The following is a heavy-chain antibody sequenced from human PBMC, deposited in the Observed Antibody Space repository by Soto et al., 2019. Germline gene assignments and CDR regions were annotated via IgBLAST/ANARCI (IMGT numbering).Heavy chain of an antibody. CDR3: ARVSGCSSASCYESSFDF. Sequence: GGSLRLSCAASGFTFSDYYMSWIRQAPGKGLEWVSYIGSSGSVIYSADSVRGRFTISRDNAKNSLYLQMNSLRAEDTAVYYCARVSGCSSASCYESSFDFWGQGTPVTVSS. V-gene: IGHV3-11*01. CDR1: GFTFSDYY. D-gene: IGHD2-2*01. J-gene: IGHJ4*02. CDR2: IGSSGSVI.